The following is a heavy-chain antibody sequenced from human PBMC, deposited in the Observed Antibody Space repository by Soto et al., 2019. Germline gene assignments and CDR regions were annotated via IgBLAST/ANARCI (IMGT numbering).Heavy chain of an antibody. Sequence: PSETLSLTCTISHGSFNSGGFYWGWIRQSPGRGLEWIGHIYNTVTSRYSLPLRSRLTMSIDTSANHFSMSLSSVTAADTAIYYCARGFYGSGGPDLWGPGALVTVSS. D-gene: IGHD3-10*01. CDR1: HGSFNSGGFY. J-gene: IGHJ5*02. CDR2: IYNTVTS. CDR3: ARGFYGSGGPDL. V-gene: IGHV4-31*03.